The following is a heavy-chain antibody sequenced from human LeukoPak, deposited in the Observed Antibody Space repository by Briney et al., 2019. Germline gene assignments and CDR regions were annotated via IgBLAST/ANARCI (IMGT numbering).Heavy chain of an antibody. CDR1: GITLRDVW. D-gene: IGHD5-24*01. Sequence: VGSLRLSCAASGITLRDVWFSWVRQAPGKGLGWVARIKAKIHGETIDYAARVRGRFIISRDDSRNTVYLQMNSLKFEDTAMYYCTRRSTIWGRGTRVTVSS. CDR3: TRRSTI. V-gene: IGHV3-15*01. CDR2: IKAKIHGETI. J-gene: IGHJ4*02.